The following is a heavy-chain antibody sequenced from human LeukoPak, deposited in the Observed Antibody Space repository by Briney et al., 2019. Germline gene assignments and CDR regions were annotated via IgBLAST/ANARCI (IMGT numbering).Heavy chain of an antibody. Sequence: SVKVSCKASGGTFSSYAISWVRQAPGQGLEWMGGIIPIFGTANYAQKFQGRVTITADESTSTAYMELSSLRSEDTAVYYCARGVWGVERNYFDYWGQGTLVTVSS. CDR1: GGTFSSYA. CDR2: IIPIFGTA. V-gene: IGHV1-69*13. CDR3: ARGVWGVERNYFDY. J-gene: IGHJ4*02. D-gene: IGHD3-10*01.